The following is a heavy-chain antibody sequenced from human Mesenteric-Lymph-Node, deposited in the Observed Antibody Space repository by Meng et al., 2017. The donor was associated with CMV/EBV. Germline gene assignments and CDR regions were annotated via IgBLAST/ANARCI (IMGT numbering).Heavy chain of an antibody. CDR2: IYSGGST. CDR1: GFTLSSHA. Sequence: GESLKISCAASGFTLSSHAMSWVRQAPGKGLEWVSVIYSGGSTYYADSVKGRFTISRDNSKNTLYLQMNSLRAEDTAVYYCARGKTRAFDIWGQGTMVTVSS. V-gene: IGHV3-53*01. CDR3: ARGKTRAFDI. J-gene: IGHJ3*02.